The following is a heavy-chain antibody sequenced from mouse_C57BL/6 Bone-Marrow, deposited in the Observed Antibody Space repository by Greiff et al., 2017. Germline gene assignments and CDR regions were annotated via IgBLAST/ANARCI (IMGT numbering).Heavy chain of an antibody. CDR1: GFTFTDYY. J-gene: IGHJ3*01. CDR2: IRNKANGYTT. CDR3: ARSYYGNYVWFAY. Sequence: EVKLVESGGGLVQPGGSLSLSCAASGFTFTDYYMSWVRQPPGKALEWLGFIRNKANGYTTEYSASVKGRFTISRDNSQSILYLQMNALRAEDSATYYCARSYYGNYVWFAYWGQGTLVTVSA. V-gene: IGHV7-3*01. D-gene: IGHD2-10*01.